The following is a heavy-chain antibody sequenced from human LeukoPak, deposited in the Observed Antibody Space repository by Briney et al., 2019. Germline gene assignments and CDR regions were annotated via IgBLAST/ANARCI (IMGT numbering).Heavy chain of an antibody. J-gene: IGHJ4*02. CDR2: IWYDGSNK. CDR3: AKDRALWRLQYYFDY. D-gene: IGHD6-25*01. V-gene: IGHV3-33*06. CDR1: GFTFSSYG. Sequence: GRSLRLSCAVSGFTFSSYGMHWVRQAPGKGLEWVAVIWYDGSNKYYADSVKGLFTISRDNSKNTLYLQTNSLRAEDTAVYYCAKDRALWRLQYYFDYWGQGTLVTVSS.